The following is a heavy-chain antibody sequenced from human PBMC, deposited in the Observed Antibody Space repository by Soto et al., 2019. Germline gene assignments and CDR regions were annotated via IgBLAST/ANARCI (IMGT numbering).Heavy chain of an antibody. D-gene: IGHD3-22*01. CDR1: GFNFHLYG. CDR2: IWFDGSEK. V-gene: IGHV3-33*01. Sequence: QVELVESGGGVVQPGRSLRLSCAASGFNFHLYGMHWVRQAPGKGLEWVAVIWFDGSEKYYADSVKGRFTISRDNSMNKVFLQMDSLRAEDTAVYYCARDHCQYDNCRDVFDVWSHWSLVTVSS. J-gene: IGHJ3*01. CDR3: ARDHCQYDNCRDVFDV.